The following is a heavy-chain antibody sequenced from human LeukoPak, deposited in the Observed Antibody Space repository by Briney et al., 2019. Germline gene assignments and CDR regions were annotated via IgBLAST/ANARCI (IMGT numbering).Heavy chain of an antibody. D-gene: IGHD6-6*01. CDR1: GFTFSSYA. CDR2: ISGSGGST. J-gene: IGHJ4*02. CDR3: AKYSSSSWFRFYFDY. V-gene: IGHV3-23*01. Sequence: GGSLRLSCEASGFTFSSYAMSWVRQAPGKGLEWVSAISGSGGSTYYADSVKGRFTISRDNSKNTLYLQMNSLRAEDTAVYYCAKYSSSSWFRFYFDYWGQGTLVTVSS.